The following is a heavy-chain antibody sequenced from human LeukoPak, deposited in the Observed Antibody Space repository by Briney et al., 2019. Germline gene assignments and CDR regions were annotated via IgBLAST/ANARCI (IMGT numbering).Heavy chain of an antibody. D-gene: IGHD3-9*01. Sequence: ASVKVSCKASGYTFTSYGISWVRQAPGQGLEWMGWISAYNGNTNYAQKFLGRVSMTADTSTSTAYMELRSLRSDDTAVYYCARDPLDGGDILTAVDYWGQGTLVTVSP. CDR2: ISAYNGNT. J-gene: IGHJ4*02. CDR3: ARDPLDGGDILTAVDY. V-gene: IGHV1-18*01. CDR1: GYTFTSYG.